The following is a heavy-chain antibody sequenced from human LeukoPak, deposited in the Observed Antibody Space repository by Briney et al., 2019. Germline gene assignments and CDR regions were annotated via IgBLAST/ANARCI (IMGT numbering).Heavy chain of an antibody. CDR1: GGSINSFF. CDR3: ARGWGTAYDWYFDP. J-gene: IGHJ2*01. CDR2: MYYTGST. V-gene: IGHV4-59*01. D-gene: IGHD3-16*01. Sequence: SETLSLTCTVSGGSINSFFWSWIRQPPGTGLEYIGYMYYTGSTNYNPSLKSRVTISLDTSKNQFSLKLNSVTAADTAVYYCARGWGTAYDWYFDPWGRGTLVTVSS.